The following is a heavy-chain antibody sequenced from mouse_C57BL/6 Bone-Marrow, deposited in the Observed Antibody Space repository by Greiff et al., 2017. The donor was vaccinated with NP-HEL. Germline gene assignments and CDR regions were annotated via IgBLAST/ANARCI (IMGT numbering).Heavy chain of an antibody. CDR2: TYPGSGST. CDR1: GYTFTSYW. Sequence: VQLQQPGAELVKPGATVKMSCKASGYTFTSYWITWVKQRPGQGLEWIGDTYPGSGSTNYNEKFKSKATLTVDTSSSTAYMQLSSLTSEDSAVYYCARYGPGFFMDYWGQGTSVTVSS. V-gene: IGHV1-55*01. J-gene: IGHJ4*01. D-gene: IGHD1-1*02. CDR3: ARYGPGFFMDY.